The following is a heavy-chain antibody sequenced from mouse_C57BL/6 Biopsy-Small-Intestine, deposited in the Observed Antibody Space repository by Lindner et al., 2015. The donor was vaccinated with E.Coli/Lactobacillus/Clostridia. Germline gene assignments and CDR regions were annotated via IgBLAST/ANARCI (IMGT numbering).Heavy chain of an antibody. V-gene: IGHV1-63*01. CDR1: GYIFTNYW. J-gene: IGHJ4*01. Sequence: VQLQESGAELVRPGTSVKMSCKASGYIFTNYWIGWAKQKPGHGLEWIGDIYPGGDYTNYNEKFKVKATLTADKSSSTVYMQFSSLTSEDSAIYYCARRGVYYDSSYYAMDYWGQGTSVTVSS. CDR3: ARRGVYYDSSYYAMDY. D-gene: IGHD1-1*01. CDR2: IYPGGDYT.